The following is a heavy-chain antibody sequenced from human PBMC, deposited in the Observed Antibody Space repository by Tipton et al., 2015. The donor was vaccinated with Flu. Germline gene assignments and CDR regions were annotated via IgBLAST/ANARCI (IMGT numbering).Heavy chain of an antibody. CDR1: GYTFTGYY. CDR3: ASQGVAAAGTFYYYGMDV. V-gene: IGHV1-2*06. Sequence: QLVQSGAEVKKPGASVKVSCKASGYTFTGYYMHWVRQAPGQGLEWMGRINPNSGGTNYAQKFQGRVTMTRDTSISTAYMELSRLRSDDTAVYYCASQGVAAAGTFYYYGMDVWGQGTTVTVSS. CDR2: INPNSGGT. J-gene: IGHJ6*02. D-gene: IGHD6-13*01.